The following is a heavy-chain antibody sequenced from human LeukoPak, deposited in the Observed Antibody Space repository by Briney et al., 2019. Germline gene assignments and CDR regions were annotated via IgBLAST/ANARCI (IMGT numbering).Heavy chain of an antibody. CDR1: GYSINSGYH. D-gene: IGHD3-22*01. CDR2: IYHSGST. CDR3: ARHYLYDTSGDGAYYFDY. J-gene: IGHJ4*02. Sequence: SETLSLTCIVSGYSINSGYHWGWIRQPPGKGLEWIGSIYHSGSTYYNPSLKSRVTISIDTSKNQFSLKLSSVTAADTAVYYCARHYLYDTSGDGAYYFDYWGQGTLVTVSS. V-gene: IGHV4-38-2*02.